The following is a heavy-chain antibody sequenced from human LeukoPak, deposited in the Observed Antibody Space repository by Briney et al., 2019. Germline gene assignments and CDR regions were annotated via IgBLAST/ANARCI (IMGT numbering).Heavy chain of an antibody. Sequence: GASVKVSCKASGYTFTSYDINWVRQATGQGLKWMGWMNPNSGNTGYAQKFQGRVTMTRNTSISTAYMELSSLRSEDTAVYYCARGLLYRGYSYGSGGDYWGQGTLVTVSS. V-gene: IGHV1-8*01. J-gene: IGHJ4*02. CDR1: GYTFTSYD. CDR3: ARGLLYRGYSYGSGGDY. CDR2: MNPNSGNT. D-gene: IGHD5-18*01.